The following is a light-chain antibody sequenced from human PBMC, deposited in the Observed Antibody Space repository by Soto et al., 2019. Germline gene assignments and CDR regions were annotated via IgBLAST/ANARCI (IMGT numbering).Light chain of an antibody. CDR2: RNN. CDR1: SSNIGSNY. CDR3: AAWDDSLGGVV. V-gene: IGLV1-47*01. J-gene: IGLJ2*01. Sequence: QLVLTQPPSASGTPGQRVTISCSGSSSNIGSNYVYWYQQLPGTAPKLLIYRNNQRPSGVPDRFSGSKSGTSASLAISGLRSEDEADYYCAAWDDSLGGVVFGGGTKVTVL.